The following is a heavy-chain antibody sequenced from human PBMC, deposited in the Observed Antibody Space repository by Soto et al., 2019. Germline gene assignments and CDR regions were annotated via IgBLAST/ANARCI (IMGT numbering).Heavy chain of an antibody. CDR2: INPSGGST. CDR1: GYTFTSYY. D-gene: IGHD6-19*01. Sequence: ASVKVSCKASGYTFTSYYMHWVRQAPGQGLEWMGIINPSGGSTSYAQKFQGRVTMTRDTSTSTVYMELSSLRSEDTAVYYCARTHSGWYSIFWFAPWGQGTLVTVSS. V-gene: IGHV1-46*01. J-gene: IGHJ5*02. CDR3: ARTHSGWYSIFWFAP.